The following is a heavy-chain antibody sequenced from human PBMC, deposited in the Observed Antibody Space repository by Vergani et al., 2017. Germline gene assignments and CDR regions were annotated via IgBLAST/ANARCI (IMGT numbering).Heavy chain of an antibody. V-gene: IGHV1-2*02. CDR3: ARADYGSGSYRSKKDAFDI. Sequence: QVQLVQSGAEVKKPGASVKVSCKASGYTFTGYYMHWVRQAPGQGLEWMGWINPNSGGTNYAQKFQGRVTMTTDTSTSTVYMELSSLRSEDTAVYYCARADYGSGSYRSKKDAFDIWGQGTMVTVSS. CDR2: INPNSGGT. CDR1: GYTFTGYY. J-gene: IGHJ3*02. D-gene: IGHD3-10*01.